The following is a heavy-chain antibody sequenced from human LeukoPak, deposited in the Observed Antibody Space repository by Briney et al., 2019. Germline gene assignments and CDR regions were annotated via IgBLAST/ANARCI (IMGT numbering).Heavy chain of an antibody. V-gene: IGHV3-23*01. CDR1: GFTFSIYA. D-gene: IGHD3-22*01. CDR2: VSGGGELT. Sequence: GGSLRLSXGASGFTFSIYAMSWVRQPPGKGLEWVASVSGGGELTYYTDSVRGRFTISRDNSKSTLYLQMNTLRTEDTAVYYCGKDRPNYSGSNGHYYKQNGDYWGQGTLVTVSS. CDR3: GKDRPNYSGSNGHYYKQNGDY. J-gene: IGHJ4*02.